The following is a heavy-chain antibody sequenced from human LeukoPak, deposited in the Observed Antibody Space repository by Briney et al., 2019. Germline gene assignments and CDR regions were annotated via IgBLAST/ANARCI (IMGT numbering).Heavy chain of an antibody. Sequence: SETLSLTCAVYGGSFSGYYWSWIRQPPGKGLEWIGEINHSGSTNYNPFLKSRVTISVDTSKNQFSLKLSSVTAADTAVCYCARGADCGGDCYSEGKYFDYWGQGTLVTVSS. V-gene: IGHV4-34*01. CDR2: INHSGST. J-gene: IGHJ4*02. CDR3: ARGADCGGDCYSEGKYFDY. CDR1: GGSFSGYY. D-gene: IGHD2-21*02.